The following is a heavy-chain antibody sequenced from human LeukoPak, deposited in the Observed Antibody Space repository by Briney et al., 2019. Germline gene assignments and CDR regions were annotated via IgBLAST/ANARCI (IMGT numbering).Heavy chain of an antibody. J-gene: IGHJ3*02. CDR1: GYTFTGYC. D-gene: IGHD1-26*01. V-gene: IGHV1-2*02. CDR3: ARQKWELLAFDI. CDR2: INPKSGGT. Sequence: ASVKVSCKASGYTFTGYCMHWVRQAPGQGLEWMGWINPKSGGTNYAQKFQGRVTMTRDTSISTTYMELSRLRSDDTAVYYCARQKWELLAFDIWGQGTMVTVSS.